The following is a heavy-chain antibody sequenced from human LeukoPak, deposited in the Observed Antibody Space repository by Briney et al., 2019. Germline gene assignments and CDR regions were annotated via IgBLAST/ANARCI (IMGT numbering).Heavy chain of an antibody. D-gene: IGHD5-12*01. J-gene: IGHJ4*02. CDR3: AKESDIVATIRYYFDY. CDR2: ISGSGGST. V-gene: IGHV3-23*01. Sequence: GGSLRLSCAASGFTFSSYAMSWVRQAPGKGLEWVSAISGSGGSTYYADSVKGRFTISRDNSKNTLYLQMNSLRAEDTAVYYCAKESDIVATIRYYFDYGGQGTLVTVSS. CDR1: GFTFSSYA.